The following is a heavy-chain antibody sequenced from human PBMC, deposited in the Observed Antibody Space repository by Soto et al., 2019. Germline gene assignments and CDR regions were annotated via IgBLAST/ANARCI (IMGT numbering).Heavy chain of an antibody. CDR1: GFTFSGYS. J-gene: IGHJ4*02. D-gene: IGHD6-19*01. CDR2: ISSRSTNI. CDR3: AKFTEPGYSSIWYYFEY. Sequence: AGGSLRLSCVGSGFTFSGYSMAWVRQAPGRGLEWVASISSRSTNIDYADSVKGRFTISRDNAKNLVSLQMSSLRGEDTALYYCAKFTEPGYSSIWYYFEYWGQGTPVTVSS. V-gene: IGHV3-21*06.